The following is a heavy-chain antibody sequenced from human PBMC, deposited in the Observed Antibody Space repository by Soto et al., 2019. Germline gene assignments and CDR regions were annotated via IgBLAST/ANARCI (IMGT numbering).Heavy chain of an antibody. CDR2: IRNRPNSYTT. D-gene: IGHD3-10*01. V-gene: IGHV3-72*01. Sequence: SLRLSCAASGFTFSDHYMDWVRQAPGKGLEWVGRIRNRPNSYTTQYAASVKGRFAVLRDDSENLVYLQMNDLKTEDTAVYYCVRDSGRGFYFDYWGQEAHVTLAS. J-gene: IGHJ4*01. CDR1: GFTFSDHY. CDR3: VRDSGRGFYFDY.